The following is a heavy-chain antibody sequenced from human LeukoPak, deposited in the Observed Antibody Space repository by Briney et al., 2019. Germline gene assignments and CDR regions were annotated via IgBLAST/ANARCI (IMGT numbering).Heavy chain of an antibody. D-gene: IGHD7-27*01. Sequence: SGGSLRLSCAASGFTFSSYTMNWVRQAPGKGLEWVSSIYSSSTYIYYADSIKGRFTISRDNAKNSLYLQMNSLRAEDTAVYYCASLGPGASVNYWGQGTLVTVSS. CDR1: GFTFSSYT. CDR3: ASLGPGASVNY. J-gene: IGHJ4*02. CDR2: IYSSSTYI. V-gene: IGHV3-21*01.